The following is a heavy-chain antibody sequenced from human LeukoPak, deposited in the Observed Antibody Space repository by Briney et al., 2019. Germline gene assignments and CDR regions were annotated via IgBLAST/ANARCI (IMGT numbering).Heavy chain of an antibody. J-gene: IGHJ4*02. CDR3: ARARSNGYYRVMDY. D-gene: IGHD3-3*01. CDR2: INPNSGGT. CDR1: GYTFTGYY. Sequence: GASVTVSCKASGYTFTGYYMQWVRQAPGQGLEWMGWINPNSGGTNYAQTFQGRVTMTRDTSISTAYMELSRLRSDDTAVYYCARARSNGYYRVMDYWGQGTLVTVSS. V-gene: IGHV1-2*02.